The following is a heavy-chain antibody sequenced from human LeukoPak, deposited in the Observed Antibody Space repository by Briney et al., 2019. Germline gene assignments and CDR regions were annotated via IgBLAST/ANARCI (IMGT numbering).Heavy chain of an antibody. CDR3: AKALRNNWYFDL. Sequence: GGSLRLSCAASGFTFSSYAMSWVRQAPGKGLEWVSGINGGGVTTYYADSVKGRFTISRDNSKNTLYLQMNSLRAEDTAVYYCAKALRNNWYFDLWGRGTLVTVSS. D-gene: IGHD1-14*01. CDR1: GFTFSSYA. V-gene: IGHV3-23*01. CDR2: INGGGVTT. J-gene: IGHJ2*01.